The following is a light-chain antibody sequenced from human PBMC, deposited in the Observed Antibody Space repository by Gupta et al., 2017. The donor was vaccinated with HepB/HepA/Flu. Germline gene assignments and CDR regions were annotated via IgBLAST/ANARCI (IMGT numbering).Light chain of an antibody. J-gene: IGKJ2*04. V-gene: IGKV1-33*01. Sequence: DIQMTQSRSSLSASVGDRVTITCQASQDISKFLNWYQQKPGKAPKLLIYDASNLETGVPSRFSGRGSGTDFTFTISDLQPEDTATYYCQQYDNLCSFGQGTKLEIK. CDR3: QQYDNLCS. CDR1: QDISKF. CDR2: DAS.